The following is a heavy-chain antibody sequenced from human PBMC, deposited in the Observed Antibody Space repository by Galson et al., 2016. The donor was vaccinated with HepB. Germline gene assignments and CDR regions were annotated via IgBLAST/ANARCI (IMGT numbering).Heavy chain of an antibody. CDR2: KYYSGST. V-gene: IGHV4-39*07. CDR1: GGSISRSSYY. J-gene: IGHJ6*02. D-gene: IGHD3-10*01. Sequence: SETLSLTCTVSGGSISRSSYYWGWIRQPPGKGLEWIGSKYYSGSTYFNPSLKSRVTISVDTSKNQFSLKLSSVTTADTAVYYCARTPSRGGMDVWGQGTTVTVSS. CDR3: ARTPSRGGMDV.